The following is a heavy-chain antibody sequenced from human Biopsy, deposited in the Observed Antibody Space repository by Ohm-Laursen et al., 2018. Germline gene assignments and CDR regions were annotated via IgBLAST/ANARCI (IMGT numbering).Heavy chain of an antibody. CDR3: ATDGAGSYNEN. J-gene: IGHJ4*02. D-gene: IGHD3-10*01. CDR1: GFTFGDYY. V-gene: IGHV3-11*01. CDR2: ISGSGVTK. Sequence: PLRLSCAASGFTFGDYYMSWIRQAPGKGLEWLSYISGSGVTKMYADSVKGRFTVSRDNAKNSLYLEMNNLTVEDTAVYYCATDGAGSYNENWGQGTLVSVSS.